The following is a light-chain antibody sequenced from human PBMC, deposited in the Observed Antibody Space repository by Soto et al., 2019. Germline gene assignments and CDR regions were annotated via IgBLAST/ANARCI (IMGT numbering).Light chain of an antibody. V-gene: IGKV3-20*01. CDR1: QSVSSGY. CDR3: QHYGNSPT. CDR2: GAS. Sequence: EIVLTQSPVTLYLSPGDGATLSCRASQSVSSGYLAWYQQKPGQAPRLLIYGASRRATGIPDRFSGSGSGTDFTLSISRLEPEDFAVYWCQHYGNSPTFGQGTKVDIK. J-gene: IGKJ1*01.